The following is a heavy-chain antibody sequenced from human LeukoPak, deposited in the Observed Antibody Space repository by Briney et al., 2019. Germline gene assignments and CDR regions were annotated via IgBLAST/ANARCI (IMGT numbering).Heavy chain of an antibody. Sequence: GASVKVSFKASGYTFTGYYIHWVRQAPGQGLEWMGWINPNSGVIKYVQKFQGRVTMTRDTSISTAYMELSRLRSDDTAVFYCARQADNNWFDSWGQGTLVAVSS. J-gene: IGHJ5*01. CDR2: INPNSGVI. D-gene: IGHD2-15*01. CDR3: ARQADNNWFDS. V-gene: IGHV1-2*02. CDR1: GYTFTGYY.